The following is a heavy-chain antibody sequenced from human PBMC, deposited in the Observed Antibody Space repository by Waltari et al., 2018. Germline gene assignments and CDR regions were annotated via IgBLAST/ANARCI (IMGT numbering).Heavy chain of an antibody. J-gene: IGHJ6*02. CDR2: INPSGGST. CDR1: GYTFTSYY. V-gene: IGHV1-46*01. CDR3: AGEGFGGATSLYGMDV. D-gene: IGHD2-15*01. Sequence: QVQLVQSGAEVKKPGASVKVSCTASGYTFTSYYMHWVRQAPGQGLEWMGIINPSGGSTSYAQKFQGRVTMTRDTSTSTVYMELSSLRSEDTAVYYCAGEGFGGATSLYGMDVWGQGTTVTVSS.